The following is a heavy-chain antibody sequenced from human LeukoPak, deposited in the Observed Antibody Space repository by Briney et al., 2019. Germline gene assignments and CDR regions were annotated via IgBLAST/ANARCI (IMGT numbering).Heavy chain of an antibody. CDR3: VRYCSSTSCFPHPYYFDY. CDR2: ISGSGGST. CDR1: GFTFSSYA. V-gene: IGHV3-23*01. Sequence: PGGSPRLSCAASGFTFSSYAMSWVRQAPGKGLEWVSAISGSGGSTYYADSVKGRFTISRDNSKNTLYLQMNSLRAEDTAVYYCVRYCSSTSCFPHPYYFDYWGQGTLVTVSS. J-gene: IGHJ4*02. D-gene: IGHD2-2*01.